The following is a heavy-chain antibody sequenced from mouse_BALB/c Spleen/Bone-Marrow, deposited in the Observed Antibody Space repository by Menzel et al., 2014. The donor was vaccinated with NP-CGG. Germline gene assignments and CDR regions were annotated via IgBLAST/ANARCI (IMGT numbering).Heavy chain of an antibody. D-gene: IGHD5-1*01. CDR1: GFTFSDFY. V-gene: IGHV7-1*02. CDR3: ARYTYPGYFDV. CDR2: SRNKANDYTT. J-gene: IGHJ1*01. Sequence: VQLKQSGGGLVQPGGSLRLSCATSGFTFSDFYMEWVRQPPGKRLEWIAASRNKANDYTTEYSASVKGRFIVSRDTSQSILYLQMNALRAEDTAIYYCARYTYPGYFDVWGAGTTVTVSS.